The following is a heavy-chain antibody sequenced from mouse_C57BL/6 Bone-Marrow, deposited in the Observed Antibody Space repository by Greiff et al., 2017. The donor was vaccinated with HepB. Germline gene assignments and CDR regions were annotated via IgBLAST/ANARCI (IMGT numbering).Heavy chain of an antibody. V-gene: IGHV1-64*01. Sequence: QVQLQQPGAELVKPGASVKLSCKASCYTFTSYWMHWVKQRPGQGLEWIGMIHPNSGSTNYNEKFKSKATLTVDKSSSTAYMQLSSLTSEDSAVYYCARGDLRAWFAYWGQGTLVTVSA. CDR2: IHPNSGST. CDR1: CYTFTSYW. J-gene: IGHJ3*01. D-gene: IGHD1-1*01. CDR3: ARGDLRAWFAY.